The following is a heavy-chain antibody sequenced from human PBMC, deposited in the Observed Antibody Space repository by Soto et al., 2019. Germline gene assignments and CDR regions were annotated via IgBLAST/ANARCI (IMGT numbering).Heavy chain of an antibody. V-gene: IGHV3-48*01. CDR2: ISDSSNTI. CDR3: ARDDYPYYDDSSGYHFDY. D-gene: IGHD3-22*01. J-gene: IGHJ4*01. CDR1: GFTFNTYN. Sequence: GGSPRLSCAASGFTFNTYNMNWVRQAPGKGLEWVSYISDSSNTIHYADSVKGRFTISRDNAKNSLYLQMNSLRAEDTAVYYCARDDYPYYDDSSGYHFDYWGQGALVTVSS.